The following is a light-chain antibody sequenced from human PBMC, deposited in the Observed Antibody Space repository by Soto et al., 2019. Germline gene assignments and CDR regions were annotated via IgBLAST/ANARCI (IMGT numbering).Light chain of an antibody. CDR2: TND. J-gene: IGLJ1*01. Sequence: QPVLTQPPSASGTPGQRVTISCSGSSSNIGSNTVNWYQQLPGTAPKLLIDTNDQRPSGVPDRFSGSKSGTSASLAISGLQSEDEADYFCAAWDDSLNGYVFATGTKLTVL. CDR3: AAWDDSLNGYV. V-gene: IGLV1-44*01. CDR1: SSNIGSNT.